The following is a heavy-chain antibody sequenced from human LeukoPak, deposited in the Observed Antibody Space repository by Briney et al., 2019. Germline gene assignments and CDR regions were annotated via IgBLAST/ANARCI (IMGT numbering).Heavy chain of an antibody. CDR2: ISSSSSYI. Sequence: GGSLRLSRAASGFAFSSYSMNWVRQAPGKGLEWVSSISSSSSYIYYADSVKGRFTISRDNAKNSLYLQMNSLRAEDTAAYYCARDQLYSGKFNWGQGTLVTVSS. D-gene: IGHD1-26*01. V-gene: IGHV3-21*01. CDR3: ARDQLYSGKFN. J-gene: IGHJ4*02. CDR1: GFAFSSYS.